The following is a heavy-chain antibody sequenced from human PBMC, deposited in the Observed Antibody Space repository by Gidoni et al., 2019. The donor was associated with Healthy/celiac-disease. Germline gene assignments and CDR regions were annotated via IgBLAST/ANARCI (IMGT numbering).Heavy chain of an antibody. CDR3: AREGGYYDRGRNAFDI. J-gene: IGHJ3*02. CDR2: ISSSSSTI. CDR1: GFTFSSYS. D-gene: IGHD3-22*01. Sequence: EVQLVESGGGLVQPGGSLRLSCAASGFTFSSYSMNWVRQAPGKGLEWVSYISSSSSTIYYADSVKGRFTISRDNAKNSLYLQMNSLRAEDTAVYYCAREGGYYDRGRNAFDIWGQGTMVTVSS. V-gene: IGHV3-48*01.